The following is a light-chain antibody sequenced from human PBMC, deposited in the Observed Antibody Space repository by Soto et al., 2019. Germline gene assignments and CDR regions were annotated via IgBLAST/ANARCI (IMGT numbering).Light chain of an antibody. CDR2: GNS. Sequence: QAVVTQPPSVSGAPGQRVTISCTGSSSNIGAGYDVHWYQQLPGTAPKLLIYGNSNRPSGVPDRFSGSKSGTSASLAITRLQAEDEADYYCQSYDSSLSGWGVFGGGTKLTVL. CDR3: QSYDSSLSGWGV. V-gene: IGLV1-40*01. CDR1: SSNIGAGYD. J-gene: IGLJ2*01.